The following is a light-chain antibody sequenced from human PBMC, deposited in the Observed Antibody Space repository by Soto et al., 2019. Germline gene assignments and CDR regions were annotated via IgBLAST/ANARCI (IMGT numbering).Light chain of an antibody. CDR1: SSNVGNFNV. J-gene: IGLJ1*01. CDR2: DVS. CDR3: CSYAGSGTNV. Sequence: QSLLTQPASLSGSPGQSITISCTGTSSNVGNFNVVSWYQQHPGKAPKVIIYDVSERPSGVSHRFSGSKSGNTASLTISGLQAEDEADYYCCSYAGSGTNVFGTGTKSPS. V-gene: IGLV2-23*02.